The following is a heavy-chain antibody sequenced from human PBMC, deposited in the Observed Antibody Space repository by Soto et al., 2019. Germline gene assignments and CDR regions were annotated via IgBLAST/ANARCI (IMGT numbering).Heavy chain of an antibody. CDR3: ARDREYYDILTGYSIPIMDV. CDR2: IKQDGSEK. CDR1: GFTFSSYW. Sequence: GGSLRLSCAASGFTFSSYWMSWVRQAPGKGLEWVANIKQDGSEKYYVDSVKGRFTISRDNAKNSLYLQMNSLRAEDTAVYYCARDREYYDILTGYSIPIMDVWGKGTTVTVSS. V-gene: IGHV3-7*01. J-gene: IGHJ6*04. D-gene: IGHD3-9*01.